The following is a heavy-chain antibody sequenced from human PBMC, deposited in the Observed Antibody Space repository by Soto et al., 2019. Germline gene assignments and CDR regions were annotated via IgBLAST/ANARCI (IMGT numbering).Heavy chain of an antibody. J-gene: IGHJ4*02. Sequence: SETLSLTCTVSGGSISSYYWSWIRQPPGKGLEWIGYIYYSGSTNYNPSLKSRVTISVDTSKNQFSLNLTSVTAADTAVYYCARDHHRYSGYDYVDYWGQGTLVTVSS. CDR3: ARDHHRYSGYDYVDY. V-gene: IGHV4-59*12. D-gene: IGHD5-12*01. CDR1: GGSISSYY. CDR2: IYYSGST.